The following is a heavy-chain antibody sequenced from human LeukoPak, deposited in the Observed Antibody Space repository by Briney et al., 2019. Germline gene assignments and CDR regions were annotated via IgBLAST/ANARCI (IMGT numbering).Heavy chain of an antibody. J-gene: IGHJ5*02. D-gene: IGHD4-23*01. Sequence: SETLSLTCTVSGGSISSSSYYWGWIRQPPGKGLEWIGYIYYSGSTNYNPSLKSRVTISVDTSKNQFSLKPSSVTAADTAVYYCARVGSDYGGNSGNWFDPWGQGTLVTVSS. CDR2: IYYSGST. CDR1: GGSISSSSYY. CDR3: ARVGSDYGGNSGNWFDP. V-gene: IGHV4-61*05.